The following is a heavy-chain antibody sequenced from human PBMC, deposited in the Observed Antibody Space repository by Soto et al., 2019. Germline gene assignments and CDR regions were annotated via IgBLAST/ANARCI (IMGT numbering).Heavy chain of an antibody. V-gene: IGHV4-30-2*01. J-gene: IGHJ5*02. D-gene: IGHD2-2*01. CDR2: IYHTGST. CDR3: ARDPGYCSSTTCYGGTNWFDP. CDR1: GGSISSDDFS. Sequence: SETLSLTCAVSGGSISSDDFSWGWIRQPPGKGLECIGYIYHTGSTYYNPSLESRVTMSVDRSKNQFSLNLSSVTAADTAVYYCARDPGYCSSTTCYGGTNWFDPWGQGTLVTVSS.